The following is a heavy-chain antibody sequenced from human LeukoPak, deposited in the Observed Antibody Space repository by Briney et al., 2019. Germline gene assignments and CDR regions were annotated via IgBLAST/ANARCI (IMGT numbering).Heavy chain of an antibody. CDR1: GFTFDDYA. Sequence: GGSLRLSCAASGFTFDDYAMHWVRQAPGKGLVWVSRFNSDGRSTYYADSVKGRFTISRDNAKNTLYLHMSSLRAEDTAVYYCARGRYYLDSWGQGTLVTVSS. CDR3: ARGRYYLDS. J-gene: IGHJ4*02. D-gene: IGHD1-14*01. V-gene: IGHV3-74*01. CDR2: FNSDGRST.